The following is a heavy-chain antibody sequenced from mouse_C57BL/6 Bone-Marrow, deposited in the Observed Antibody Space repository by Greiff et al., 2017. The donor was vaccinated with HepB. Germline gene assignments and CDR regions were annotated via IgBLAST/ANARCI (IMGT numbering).Heavy chain of an antibody. V-gene: IGHV5-16*01. CDR1: GFTFSDYY. Sequence: EVQWVESEGGLVQPGSSMKLSCTASGFTFSDYYMAWVRQVPEKGLEWVANINYDGSSTYYLDSLKSRFIISRDNAKNTLYLQMSSLKSEDTATYYCARDNYGSSYWYFDVWGTGTTVTVSS. J-gene: IGHJ1*03. CDR2: INYDGSST. D-gene: IGHD1-1*01. CDR3: ARDNYGSSYWYFDV.